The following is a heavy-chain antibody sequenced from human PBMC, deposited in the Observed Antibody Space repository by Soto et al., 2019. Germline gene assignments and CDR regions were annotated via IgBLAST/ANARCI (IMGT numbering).Heavy chain of an antibody. V-gene: IGHV3-66*01. CDR3: ARELPSSGWYYFDY. CDR1: GFTVSSNY. CDR2: IYSGGST. D-gene: IGHD6-19*01. Sequence: GGSLRLSCAASGFTVSSNYMSWVRQAPGKGLEWVSVIYSGGSTYYADSVKGRFTISRDNSKNTLYLQMNSLRAEDTAVYYCARELPSSGWYYFDYWGQGTLVTVSS. J-gene: IGHJ4*02.